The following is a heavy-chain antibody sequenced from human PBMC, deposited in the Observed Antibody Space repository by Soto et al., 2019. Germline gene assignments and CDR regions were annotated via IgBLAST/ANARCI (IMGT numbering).Heavy chain of an antibody. D-gene: IGHD3-10*02. CDR2: ISGGGDTT. Sequence: EVQLLESGGGLVQPGGSLRLSCAASGFTFNNYAMTWVRQAPGKGLEWVSAISGGGDTTSYADSVKGRFTVSRDGSKNTLYLQMSSLRAEDTALYYAANARGCSGSLTPRFDFWGQGTLVTVCS. J-gene: IGHJ4*02. CDR3: ANARGCSGSLTPRFDF. V-gene: IGHV3-23*01. CDR1: GFTFNNYA.